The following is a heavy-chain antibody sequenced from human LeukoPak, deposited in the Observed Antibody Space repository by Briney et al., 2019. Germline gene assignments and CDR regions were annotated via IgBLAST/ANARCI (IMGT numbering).Heavy chain of an antibody. D-gene: IGHD3-10*01. Sequence: GGSLRLSCAASGFTLSSYAMSWVRQAPGKGLEWVSAISGSGGSTYYADSVKGRFTISRDNSKNTLYLQMNSLRAEDTAVYYCAKDLTMVRGVMYYFDYWGQGTLVTVSS. CDR2: ISGSGGST. CDR3: AKDLTMVRGVMYYFDY. V-gene: IGHV3-23*01. CDR1: GFTLSSYA. J-gene: IGHJ4*02.